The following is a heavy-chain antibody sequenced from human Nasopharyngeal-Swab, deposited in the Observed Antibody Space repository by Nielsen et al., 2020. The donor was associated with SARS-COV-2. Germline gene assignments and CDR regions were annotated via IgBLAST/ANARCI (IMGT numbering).Heavy chain of an antibody. CDR2: IIPILGIA. CDR1: GGTFSSYA. Sequence: SSVTVSCKASGGTFSSYAISWVRQAPGQGLEWMGRIIPILGIANYAQKFQGRVTITADKSTSTAYMELSSLRSEDTAVYYCARVKPTDCSGGSCYSLPLGYWGQGTLVTVSS. J-gene: IGHJ4*02. V-gene: IGHV1-69*04. CDR3: ARVKPTDCSGGSCYSLPLGY. D-gene: IGHD2-15*01.